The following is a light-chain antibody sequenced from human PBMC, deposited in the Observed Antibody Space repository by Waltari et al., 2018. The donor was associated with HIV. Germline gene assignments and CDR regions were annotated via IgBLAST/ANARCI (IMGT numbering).Light chain of an antibody. J-gene: IGLJ2*01. Sequence: QSALTQPRSVSGSPGQSVTISCTGTSSDVGGSYYVSWYQHHPGKAPKLLLYDVTKRPSGAPDRFSGSKSGNTASLTISGLQAEDEADYHCCSYAGSFTLIFGGGTTVTVL. V-gene: IGLV2-11*01. CDR2: DVT. CDR1: SSDVGGSYY. CDR3: CSYAGSFTLI.